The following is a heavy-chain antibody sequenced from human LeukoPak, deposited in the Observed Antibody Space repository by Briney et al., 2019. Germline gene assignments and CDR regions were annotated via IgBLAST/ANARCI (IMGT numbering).Heavy chain of an antibody. CDR3: ARDLMAGLSPNCWFDP. CDR2: INPNSGGR. J-gene: IGHJ5*02. D-gene: IGHD6-19*01. V-gene: IGHV1-2*02. Sequence: ASVKVSCKASGYTFTSYGISWVRQAPGQGLEWMGWINPNSGGRNYAQKFQGRVTMTRDTSISTAYMELSRLRSDDAAVYYCARDLMAGLSPNCWFDPWGQGTLVTVSS. CDR1: GYTFTSYG.